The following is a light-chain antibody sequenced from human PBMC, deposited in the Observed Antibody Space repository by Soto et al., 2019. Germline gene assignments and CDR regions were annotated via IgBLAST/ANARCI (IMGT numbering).Light chain of an antibody. Sequence: QSALTQPPSVSGSSGQSVTISCTGTSSDFGFYDRVSWYQQSPGTAPKLKIYEVSNRPSGVPDRFSGSKSGNTASLTISGLQAEDEADYYCSSYTSSSTLVFGSGTKVTV. V-gene: IGLV2-18*02. J-gene: IGLJ1*01. CDR1: SSDFGFYDR. CDR2: EVS. CDR3: SSYTSSSTLV.